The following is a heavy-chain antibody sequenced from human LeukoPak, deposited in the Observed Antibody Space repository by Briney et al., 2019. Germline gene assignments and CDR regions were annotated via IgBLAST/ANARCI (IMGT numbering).Heavy chain of an antibody. CDR1: GFTISTYW. CDR3: ARLRGGAY. D-gene: IGHD3-10*01. J-gene: IGHJ4*02. V-gene: IGHV3-7*01. CDR2: IKQGGGET. Sequence: PGGSLRLSCAASGFTISTYWMSWVRQAPGKGQERVANIKQGGGETYYVDSVKGRFTISRDNAKNSLYLQMNSLRAKDTALYYCARLRGGAYWGQGTLVTVSS.